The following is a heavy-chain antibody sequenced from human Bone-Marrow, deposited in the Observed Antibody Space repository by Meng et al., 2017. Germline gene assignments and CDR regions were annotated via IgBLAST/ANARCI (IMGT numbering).Heavy chain of an antibody. V-gene: IGHV4-4*02. Sequence: LLGQGPGLVKPSGTRPSPAAGSGGPSSSSNWWSWVRQPPGKGLEWIGEIYHSGSTNYNPSLKSRVTISVDKSKNQFSLKLSSVTAADTAVYYCARVRVEYWYFDLWGRGTLVTVSS. CDR2: IYHSGST. CDR1: GGPSSSSNW. CDR3: ARVRVEYWYFDL. J-gene: IGHJ2*01.